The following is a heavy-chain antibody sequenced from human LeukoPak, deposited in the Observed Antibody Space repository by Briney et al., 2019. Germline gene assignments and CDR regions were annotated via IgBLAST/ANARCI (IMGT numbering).Heavy chain of an antibody. CDR1: RFTFSIYA. D-gene: IGHD3-10*01. CDR3: TNRITIVRGVTSLYFDC. CDR2: MRGRGGNT. J-gene: IGHJ4*02. V-gene: IGHV3-23*01. Sequence: GGSRRLSCAASRFTFSIYAMSWVRQSPGEWLEWVSAMRGRGGNTFHTDSAKCPFTIHRTYSKTTLYLQMNSLRAEDTAVYYCTNRITIVRGVTSLYFDCSGQGTLVTVSS.